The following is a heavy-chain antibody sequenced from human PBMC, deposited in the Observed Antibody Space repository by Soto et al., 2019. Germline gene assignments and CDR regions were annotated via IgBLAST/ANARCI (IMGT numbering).Heavy chain of an antibody. J-gene: IGHJ3*02. CDR1: GFSLSTSGVG. V-gene: IGHV2-5*02. CDR3: AHIRGRALWFGELSHEAFHI. Sequence: SGPTLVNPTQTLTLTCTFSGFSLSTSGVGVGWIRQPPGKALEWLALIFWDDDKRYNPSLKTRLTITKDTSKNQVVLTMTNMDPVDTATYYCAHIRGRALWFGELSHEAFHIWGQGTMVTVSS. D-gene: IGHD3-10*01. CDR2: IFWDDDK.